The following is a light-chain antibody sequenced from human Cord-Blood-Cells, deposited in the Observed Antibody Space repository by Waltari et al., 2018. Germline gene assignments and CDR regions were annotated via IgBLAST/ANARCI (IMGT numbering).Light chain of an antibody. J-gene: IGKJ2*01. CDR1: QSVLYSSNNKNY. Sequence: DIVVTPSPDSPSVSLGERATITCKSSQSVLYSSNNKNYLAWYQQKPGQPPKLLIYWASTRESGVPDRFSGSGSGTDFTLTISSLQAEDVAVYYCQQYYSTPTFGQGTKLEIK. CDR3: QQYYSTPT. V-gene: IGKV4-1*01. CDR2: WAS.